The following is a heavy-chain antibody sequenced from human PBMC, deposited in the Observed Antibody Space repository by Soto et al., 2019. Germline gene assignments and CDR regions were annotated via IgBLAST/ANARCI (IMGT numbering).Heavy chain of an antibody. CDR2: INPNSGGT. CDR1: GYTFTGYY. V-gene: IGHV1-2*02. D-gene: IGHD6-13*01. Sequence: ASVKVSCKASGYTFTGYYMHWVRQAPGQGLEWMGWINPNSGGTNYAQKFQGRVTMTRATSISTAYMELSRLRSDDTDVYYCARECPRGRAAAGPRKYFQHWGQGTLVTVSS. CDR3: ARECPRGRAAAGPRKYFQH. J-gene: IGHJ1*01.